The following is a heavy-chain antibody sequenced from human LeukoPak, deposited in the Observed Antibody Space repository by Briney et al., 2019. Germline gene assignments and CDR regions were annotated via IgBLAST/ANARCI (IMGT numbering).Heavy chain of an antibody. J-gene: IGHJ6*03. CDR2: ISSSGRFI. CDR1: GFTFSDYT. Sequence: GGSLRLSCAASGFTFSDYTLNWVRQAPGKGLEWVSSISSSGRFIYYADSLKGRFTISRDNPKNTLYLQMHSLRAEDTAVYYCAKRLRGVTYYYYMDVWGKGTTVTVSS. CDR3: AKRLRGVTYYYYMDV. D-gene: IGHD3-10*01. V-gene: IGHV3-21*04.